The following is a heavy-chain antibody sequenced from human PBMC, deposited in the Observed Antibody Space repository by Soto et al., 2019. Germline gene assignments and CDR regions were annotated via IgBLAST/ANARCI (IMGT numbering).Heavy chain of an antibody. J-gene: IGHJ2*01. CDR3: VKVGLNWGSRELYFDL. Sequence: QEQLVESGGGVVQPGRSLRLSCAASGFDFKIYGMHWVRQAPGKGLEWVAGIFYDGNTKNYADSVRGRFTISRDNSNNTVHLQLNSLRPEDTAVYYCVKVGLNWGSRELYFDLWGRGTLVTVSS. CDR2: IFYDGNTK. CDR1: GFDFKIYG. D-gene: IGHD7-27*01. V-gene: IGHV3-30*18.